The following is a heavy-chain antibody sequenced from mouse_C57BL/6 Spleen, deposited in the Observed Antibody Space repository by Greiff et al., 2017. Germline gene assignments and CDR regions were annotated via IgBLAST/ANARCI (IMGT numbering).Heavy chain of an antibody. J-gene: IGHJ2*01. CDR1: GYAFRSYW. CDR3: ARSDYYGSSYFDY. Sequence: VQLQESGAELVKPGASVKISCKASGYAFRSYWMNWVKQRPGKGLEWIGQIYPGDGDTNYNGKFKGKATLTADKSSSTAYMQLSSLTSEDSAVYFCARSDYYGSSYFDYWGQGTTLTVSS. V-gene: IGHV1-80*01. CDR2: IYPGDGDT. D-gene: IGHD1-1*01.